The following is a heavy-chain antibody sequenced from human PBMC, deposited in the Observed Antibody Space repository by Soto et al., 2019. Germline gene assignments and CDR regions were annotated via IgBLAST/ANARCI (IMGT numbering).Heavy chain of an antibody. V-gene: IGHV3-30*18. D-gene: IGHD3-22*01. CDR3: AKEMFPRTVLDSSSPWGDY. Sequence: QVQLVESGGGVVQPGTSLKLSCAASGFTFDDFGFHWVRQAPGKGLEWVATLSYDGSNEYYADSVKGRFTISRDNSKITLYLQMNSLKTEDTAMYYCAKEMFPRTVLDSSSPWGDYWGQGTLVTVSS. J-gene: IGHJ4*02. CDR1: GFTFDDFG. CDR2: LSYDGSNE.